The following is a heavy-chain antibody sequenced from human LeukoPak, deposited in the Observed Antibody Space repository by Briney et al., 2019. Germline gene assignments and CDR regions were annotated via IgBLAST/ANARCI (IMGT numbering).Heavy chain of an antibody. D-gene: IGHD6-19*01. J-gene: IGHJ4*02. V-gene: IGHV3-30*02. CDR3: ATDRGWYFDY. CDR1: GFIFSSYA. Sequence: GGSLRLSCAASGFIFSSYAMHWVRQAPGTGPEWVAFISHEGTEKYYADSVKGRFTISRDNSKNTLYLQMNNLRDDDTAVFYCATDRGWYFDYWGQGTLVTVSS. CDR2: ISHEGTEK.